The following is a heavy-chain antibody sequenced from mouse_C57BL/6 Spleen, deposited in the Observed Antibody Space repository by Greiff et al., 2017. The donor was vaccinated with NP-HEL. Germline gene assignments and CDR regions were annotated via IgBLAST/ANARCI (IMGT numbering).Heavy chain of an antibody. Sequence: QVQLQQPGAELVMPGASVKLSCKASGYNFTSYWMNWVKQRPGQGLEWIGEIDPSDSYTTYNQKFKGKSTLTVDKSSSTSVMHLSSLTSEDSAVYYCARNPSYYGSSSSHWYFDVWGTGTTVTVSS. D-gene: IGHD1-1*01. CDR1: GYNFTSYW. V-gene: IGHV1-69*01. CDR3: ARNPSYYGSSSSHWYFDV. J-gene: IGHJ1*03. CDR2: IDPSDSYT.